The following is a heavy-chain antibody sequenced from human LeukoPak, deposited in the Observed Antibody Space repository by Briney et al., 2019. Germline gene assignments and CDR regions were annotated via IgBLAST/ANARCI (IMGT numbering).Heavy chain of an antibody. Sequence: PSETLSLTCTVSGGSISSYYWSWIRQPAGKGLEWIGRIYTSGSTNYNPSLKSRVTMSVEPSKNQFSLKLSSVTAADTAVYYCAREGPIVAVDYWGQGTLVTVSS. V-gene: IGHV4-4*07. CDR2: IYTSGST. D-gene: IGHD5-12*01. CDR3: AREGPIVAVDY. J-gene: IGHJ4*02. CDR1: GGSISSYY.